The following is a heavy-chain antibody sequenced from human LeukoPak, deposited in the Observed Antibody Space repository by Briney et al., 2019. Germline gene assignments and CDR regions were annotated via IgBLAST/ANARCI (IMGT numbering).Heavy chain of an antibody. CDR1: GFTFSSYD. Sequence: SGGSLRLSCAASGFTFSSYDMHWVRQTTGKGLEWVSAIGTAGDTYYPGSVKGRFTISRENAKNSLYLQMDSLRAGDTAVYYCARGDSSGYQRNTKFDYWGQGTLVTVSS. D-gene: IGHD3-22*01. V-gene: IGHV3-13*01. J-gene: IGHJ4*02. CDR3: ARGDSSGYQRNTKFDY. CDR2: IGTAGDT.